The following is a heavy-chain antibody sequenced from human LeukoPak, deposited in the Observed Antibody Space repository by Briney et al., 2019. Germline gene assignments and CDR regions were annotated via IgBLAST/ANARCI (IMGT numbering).Heavy chain of an antibody. J-gene: IGHJ4*02. V-gene: IGHV3-23*01. D-gene: IGHD6-13*01. CDR2: ISASGAST. CDR1: GFTFSSYW. Sequence: GGSLRLSCAASGFTFSSYWMSWVRQAPGKGLEWVSIISASGASTYYADSVKGRFTISRDNSNNTLYLQMNSLRAEDTAIYYCAKNVAASPFRYFDSWGQGTLVTVSS. CDR3: AKNVAASPFRYFDS.